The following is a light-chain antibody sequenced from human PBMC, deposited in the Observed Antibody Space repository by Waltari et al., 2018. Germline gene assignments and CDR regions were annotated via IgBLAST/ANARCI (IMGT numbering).Light chain of an antibody. CDR3: QQYYSTPFT. V-gene: IGKV4-1*01. CDR1: QSVLYSSNNKNY. CDR2: WAS. J-gene: IGKJ4*01. Sequence: DIVMTQSPDSLAVSLGERATINCKSSQSVLYSSNNKNYLGWYQQKPRPPPKLLIYWASTRESGVPDRFSGSGSRTDFTLTISSLQAEDVAVYYCQQYYSTPFTFGGGTKVEIK.